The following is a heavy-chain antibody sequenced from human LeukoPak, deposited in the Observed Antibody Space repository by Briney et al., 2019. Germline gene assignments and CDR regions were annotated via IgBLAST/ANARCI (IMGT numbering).Heavy chain of an antibody. D-gene: IGHD3-10*01. J-gene: IGHJ6*02. V-gene: IGHV3-30*04. CDR3: ARGVGSYDNDYYYGLEV. CDR2: ISYDGRDK. CDR1: GFTFSGYA. Sequence: PGRSLRLSCAASGFTFSGYAMHWVRQAPGKGLEWVTLISYDGRDKNYADSVKGRFTISRDNSENTLYVQMNSLRAEDTAVYYCARGVGSYDNDYYYGLEVWGQGTTVTVSS.